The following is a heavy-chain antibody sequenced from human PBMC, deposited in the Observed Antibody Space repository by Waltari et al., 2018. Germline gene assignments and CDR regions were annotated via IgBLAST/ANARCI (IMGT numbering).Heavy chain of an antibody. J-gene: IGHJ3*02. Sequence: QVQLVQSGAEVKKPGASVKVSCKASGYTFTSYGISWVRQAPGKGLEWMGGISAYNGNTNYAQKLQGRVTMTTDTSTSTAYMELRSLRSDDTAVYYCARDHSGYYYSDAFDIWGQGTMVTVSS. CDR1: GYTFTSYG. V-gene: IGHV1-18*01. D-gene: IGHD3-22*01. CDR3: ARDHSGYYYSDAFDI. CDR2: ISAYNGNT.